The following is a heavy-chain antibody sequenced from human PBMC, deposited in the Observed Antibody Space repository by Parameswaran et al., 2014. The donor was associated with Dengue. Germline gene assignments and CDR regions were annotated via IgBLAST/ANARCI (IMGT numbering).Heavy chain of an antibody. V-gene: IGHV4-34*01. CDR3: ASASNYDYVWGSYLSSYFDY. CDR1: GGSFSGYY. CDR2: INHSGST. D-gene: IGHD3-16*02. Sequence: SQTLSLTCAVYGGSFSGYYWSWIRQPPGKGLEWIGEINHSGSTSYNPPLKSRVTISVDTSKNQFSLKLSSVTAADTAVYYCASASNYDYVWGSYLSSYFDYWGQGTLVTVSS. J-gene: IGHJ4*02.